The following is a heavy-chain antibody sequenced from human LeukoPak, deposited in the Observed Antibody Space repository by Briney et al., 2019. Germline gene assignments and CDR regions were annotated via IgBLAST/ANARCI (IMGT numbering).Heavy chain of an antibody. J-gene: IGHJ6*02. CDR2: ISYDGSHK. Sequence: GGSLRLFCAASGFTFSRYGMHWVRQAPGKGLEWVAVISYDGSHKYSADCVKGRFTISRDNSKNTLYLQMNSLRTEDTAVYFCSASRPHYGDYYGLDFWGHGTTVTVS. CDR1: GFTFSRYG. D-gene: IGHD4/OR15-4a*01. V-gene: IGHV3-30*03. CDR3: SASRPHYGDYYGLDF.